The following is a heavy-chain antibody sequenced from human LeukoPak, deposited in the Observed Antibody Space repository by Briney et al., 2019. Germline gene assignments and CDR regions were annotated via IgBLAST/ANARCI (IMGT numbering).Heavy chain of an antibody. CDR1: GFTFSSYS. D-gene: IGHD3-10*01. J-gene: IGHJ5*02. CDR2: ISSSSSSTI. CDR3: ARDRGFTVSWFDP. Sequence: PGGSLRLSCAASGFTFSSYSMNWVRQAPGKGLEWVSYISSSSSSTIYYADSVKGRFTISRDNAKNSLYLQMNSLRAEDTAVYYCARDRGFTVSWFDPWGQGTLVTVSS. V-gene: IGHV3-48*01.